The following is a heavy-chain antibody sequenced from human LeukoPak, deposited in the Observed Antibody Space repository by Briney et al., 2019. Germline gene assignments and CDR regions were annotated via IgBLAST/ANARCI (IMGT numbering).Heavy chain of an antibody. V-gene: IGHV1-2*02. CDR3: ARDRGSRRDGYNYAY. D-gene: IGHD5-24*01. J-gene: IGHJ4*02. Sequence: GASVKVSCKASGYTFTGYYTHWVRQAPGQGLEWMGWINPNSGGTNYAQKFQGRVTMTRDTSISTAYMELSRLRSDDTAVYYCARDRGSRRDGYNYAYWGQGTLVTVSS. CDR2: INPNSGGT. CDR1: GYTFTGYY.